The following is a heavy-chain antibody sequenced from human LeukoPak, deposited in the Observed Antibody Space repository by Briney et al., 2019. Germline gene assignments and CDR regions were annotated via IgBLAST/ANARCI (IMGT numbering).Heavy chain of an antibody. Sequence: EGPLRLSCAASGFTFSSFEMNWVRQAPGKGLEWVSYISSTGGTTYYADSVKGRFTISRDNSKNTLYLQMNSLRAEDTAVYYCAREVAYSSFFEAFDIWGQGTMVTVSS. V-gene: IGHV3-48*03. CDR2: ISSTGGTT. J-gene: IGHJ3*02. CDR1: GFTFSSFE. D-gene: IGHD6-6*01. CDR3: AREVAYSSFFEAFDI.